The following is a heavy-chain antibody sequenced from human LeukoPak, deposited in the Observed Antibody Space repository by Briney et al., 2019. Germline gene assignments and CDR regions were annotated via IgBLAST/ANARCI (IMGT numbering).Heavy chain of an antibody. V-gene: IGHV3-48*04. CDR3: ASAPFGSSWYPEWFDP. CDR2: ISSSSSTI. J-gene: IGHJ5*02. Sequence: GGSLRLSCAASGFTFSSYSMNWVRQAPGKGLEWVSYISSSSSTIYYADSVKGRFTISRDNAKKSLYLQMNSLRAEDTAVYYCASAPFGSSWYPEWFDPWGQGTLVTVSS. D-gene: IGHD6-13*01. CDR1: GFTFSSYS.